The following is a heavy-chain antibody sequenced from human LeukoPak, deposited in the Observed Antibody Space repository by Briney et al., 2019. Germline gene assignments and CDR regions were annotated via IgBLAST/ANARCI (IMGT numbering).Heavy chain of an antibody. V-gene: IGHV4-39*01. J-gene: IGHJ4*02. CDR1: GGSISSSSYY. CDR2: IYYSGST. Sequence: NASETLSLTCTVSGGSISSSSYYWGWIRQPPGKGLEWIGSIYYSGSTYYNPSLKSRVTISVDTSKNQFSLKLSSVTAADTAVYYCARLWWEQGLDYWGQGTLVTVSS. D-gene: IGHD1-26*01. CDR3: ARLWWEQGLDY.